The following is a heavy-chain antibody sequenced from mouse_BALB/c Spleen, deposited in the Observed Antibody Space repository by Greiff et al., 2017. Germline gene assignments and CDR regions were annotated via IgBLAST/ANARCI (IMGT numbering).Heavy chain of an antibody. V-gene: IGHV1-61*01. J-gene: IGHJ4*01. CDR2: IHPSDSET. CDR1: GYSFTSYW. D-gene: IGHD1-2*01. Sequence: QVQLQQPGAELVRPGASVKLSCKASGYSFTSYWMNWVKQRPGQGLEWIDMIHPSDSETRLNQKFKDKATLTVDKSSSTAYMQLSSPTSEDSAVYYCARGGPLDAMDYWGQGTSVTVSS. CDR3: ARGGPLDAMDY.